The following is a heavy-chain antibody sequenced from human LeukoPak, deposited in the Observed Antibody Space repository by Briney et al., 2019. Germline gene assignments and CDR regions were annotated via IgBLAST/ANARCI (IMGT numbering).Heavy chain of an antibody. CDR3: ARTYYYDSSGPSGFDY. J-gene: IGHJ4*02. V-gene: IGHV4-39*07. CDR2: IYYSGST. CDR1: GGSISSSSYY. Sequence: TASETLSLTCTVSGGSISSSSYYWGWIRQPPGKGLEWIGSIYYSGSTYYNPSLKSRVTISVDTSKNQFSLKLSSVTAADTAVYYCARTYYYDSSGPSGFDYWGQGTLVTVSS. D-gene: IGHD3-22*01.